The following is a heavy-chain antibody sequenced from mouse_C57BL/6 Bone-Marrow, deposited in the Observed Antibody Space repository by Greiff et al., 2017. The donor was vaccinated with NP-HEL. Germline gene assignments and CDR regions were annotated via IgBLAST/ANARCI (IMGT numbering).Heavy chain of an antibody. D-gene: IGHD2-2*01. CDR2: IYPRSGNT. J-gene: IGHJ4*01. CDR3: ARGYVYYAMDY. CDR1: GYTFTSYG. Sequence: QVQLKQSGAELARPGASVKLSCKASGYTFTSYGISWVKQRTGQGLEWIGEIYPRSGNTYYNEKFKGKATLTADKSSSTAYMELRSLTSEDSAVYFCARGYVYYAMDYWGQGTSVTVSS. V-gene: IGHV1-81*01.